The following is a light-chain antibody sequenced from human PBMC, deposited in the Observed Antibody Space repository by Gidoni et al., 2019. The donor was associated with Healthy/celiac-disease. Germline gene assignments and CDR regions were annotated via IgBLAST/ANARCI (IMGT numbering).Light chain of an antibody. V-gene: IGKV1-39*01. CDR3: QQSYSQRT. CDR1: QSISSY. CDR2: AAS. Sequence: DIQMTQSPSSLSASVGDRVTITCRASQSISSYLNWYQQKPGKATKLLIYAASSLQSGVPSRFSGSGSGTDFTLTISSLQPEDFATYYCQQSYSQRTFGQGTKVEIK. J-gene: IGKJ1*01.